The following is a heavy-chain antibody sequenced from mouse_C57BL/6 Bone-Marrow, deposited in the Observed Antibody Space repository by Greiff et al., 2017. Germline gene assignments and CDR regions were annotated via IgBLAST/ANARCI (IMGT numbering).Heavy chain of an antibody. CDR1: GYTFTSYW. CDR2: IAPYDSYT. Sequence: QFQLQQPGPELVKPGASVKLSCKASGYTFTSYWMPWLKQRPGQCLEWIGEIAPYDSYTNYNQKFKVKATLTVYTSSSTAYMQRSILTSEDSAVYYCARGYYCSSYYYFDYWGQGTTLTVSS. J-gene: IGHJ2*01. V-gene: IGHV1-50*01. D-gene: IGHD1-1*01. CDR3: ARGYYCSSYYYFDY.